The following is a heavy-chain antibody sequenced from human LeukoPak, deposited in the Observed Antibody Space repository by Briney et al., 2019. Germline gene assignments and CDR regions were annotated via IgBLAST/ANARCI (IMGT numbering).Heavy chain of an antibody. Sequence: PSETLSLTCTVSGGSISSGSYYWSWIRQPAGKGLEWIGRIYTSGSTNYNPSLKSRVTISVDTSKNQFSLKLSSVTAADTAVYYCARVVYDSASGGLDYWGQGTLVTVSS. CDR2: IYTSGST. CDR3: ARVVYDSASGGLDY. V-gene: IGHV4-61*02. CDR1: GGSISSGSYY. D-gene: IGHD3-22*01. J-gene: IGHJ4*02.